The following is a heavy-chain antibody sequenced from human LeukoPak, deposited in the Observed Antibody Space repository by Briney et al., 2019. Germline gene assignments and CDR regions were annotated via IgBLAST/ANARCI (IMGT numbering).Heavy chain of an antibody. V-gene: IGHV3-23*01. CDR3: ARGEYGMDV. D-gene: IGHD1-26*01. Sequence: GGSLRLSCAASGFTFTSYDMSWVRQAPGKGLEWVSSVSGSGRTTFYAGSVKGRCTISRDNSKNTLYLEMNRLRADDTAIYYCARGEYGMDVWGQGTTVTVSS. CDR1: GFTFTSYD. CDR2: VSGSGRTT. J-gene: IGHJ6*02.